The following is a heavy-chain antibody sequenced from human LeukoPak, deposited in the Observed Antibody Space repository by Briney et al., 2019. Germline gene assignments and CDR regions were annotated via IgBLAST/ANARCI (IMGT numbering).Heavy chain of an antibody. CDR1: GGSISSSSYY. D-gene: IGHD5-18*01. V-gene: IGHV4-39*01. CDR2: IYYSGST. J-gene: IGHJ5*02. Sequence: PSETLSLTCTVSGGSISSSSYYWGWIRQPPGKGLEWIGSIYYSGSTYYNPSLKSRVTISVDTSKNQFSLKLSSVTAADTAVYYCARHQIQLWFNWSDPWGQGTLVTVSS. CDR3: ARHQIQLWFNWSDP.